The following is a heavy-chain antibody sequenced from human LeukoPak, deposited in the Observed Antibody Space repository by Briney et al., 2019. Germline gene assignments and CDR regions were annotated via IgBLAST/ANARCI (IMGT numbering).Heavy chain of an antibody. Sequence: PGRSLRLSCAASGFTFSNSGMHWVRQAPGKGLEWVAVISFDGTNKKVADSVEGRFTVSRDNSKNTLYLQMNNLRVEDLAVYYCAKDLGSRPRYWFFDLWGRGTLVTVSS. CDR2: ISFDGTNK. D-gene: IGHD3-10*01. CDR3: AKDLGSRPRYWFFDL. J-gene: IGHJ2*01. CDR1: GFTFSNSG. V-gene: IGHV3-30*18.